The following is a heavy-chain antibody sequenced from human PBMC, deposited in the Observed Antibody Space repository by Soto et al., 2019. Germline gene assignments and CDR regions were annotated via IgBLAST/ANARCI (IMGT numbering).Heavy chain of an antibody. CDR1: VFTFSSYW. CDR3: ASPDYDSSGYM. V-gene: IGHV3-74*01. CDR2: INSDGSST. J-gene: IGHJ3*02. D-gene: IGHD3-22*01. Sequence: PGGSLRLSCASSVFTFSSYWMHCVRQAPGKWLVWVSRINSDGSSTSYADSVKGRFTISRDNAKNTLYLQMNSLRAEDTAVYYCASPDYDSSGYMWGQGIRVSVSS.